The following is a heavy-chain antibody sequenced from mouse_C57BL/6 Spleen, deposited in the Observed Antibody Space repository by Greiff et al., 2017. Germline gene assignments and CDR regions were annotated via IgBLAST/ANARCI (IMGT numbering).Heavy chain of an antibody. J-gene: IGHJ3*01. V-gene: IGHV14-4*01. CDR3: TTYYRFAY. Sequence: VQLQQSGAELVRPGASVKLSCPASGFNIKDDYMHWVKQRPEQGLEWIGWIDPENGDTEYASKFQGKATITADTSSNTAYLQLSSLTSEYTAVYYCTTYYRFAYWGQGTLVTVSA. CDR1: GFNIKDDY. CDR2: IDPENGDT. D-gene: IGHD1-1*02.